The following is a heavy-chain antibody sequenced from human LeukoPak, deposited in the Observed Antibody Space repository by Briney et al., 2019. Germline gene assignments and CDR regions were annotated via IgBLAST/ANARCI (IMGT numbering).Heavy chain of an antibody. CDR1: GYTFTGYY. CDR3: ARLAVGGYNWFDP. Sequence: GASVEVSCKASGYTFTGYYMHWVRQAPGQGLEWMGRINPNSGGTNYAQKFQGRVTMTRDTSISTAYMELSRLRSDDTAVYYCARLAVGGYNWFDPWGQGTLVTVSS. J-gene: IGHJ5*02. CDR2: INPNSGGT. V-gene: IGHV1-2*06. D-gene: IGHD6-19*01.